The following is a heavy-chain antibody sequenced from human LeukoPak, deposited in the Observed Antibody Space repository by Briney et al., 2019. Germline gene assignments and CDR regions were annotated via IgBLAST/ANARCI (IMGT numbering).Heavy chain of an antibody. Sequence: WASVKVSCKASGYTFTGYYMHWVRQAPGQGLEWMGWINPNSGGTNYAQKFQGRVTMTRDTSISTAYMELSRLRSDDTAVYYCARDVTDYYDSSGGHDYWGQGTLVTVSS. J-gene: IGHJ4*02. V-gene: IGHV1-2*02. CDR3: ARDVTDYYDSSGGHDY. CDR2: INPNSGGT. D-gene: IGHD3-22*01. CDR1: GYTFTGYY.